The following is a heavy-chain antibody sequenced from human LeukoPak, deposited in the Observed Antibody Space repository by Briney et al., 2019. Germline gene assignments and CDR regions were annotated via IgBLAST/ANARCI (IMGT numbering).Heavy chain of an antibody. V-gene: IGHV4-4*02. D-gene: IGHD3-22*01. J-gene: IGHJ2*01. Sequence: SETLSLTCTVSGGSISRSNWWSWVRQPPGKGLEWIGEIYHSGSTKYNPSLKSRVTISMDKSKNQFSLKLSSVTAADTAVYYCARQDYYDTGTWYFDLWGRGTLVTVSS. CDR1: GGSISRSNW. CDR3: ARQDYYDTGTWYFDL. CDR2: IYHSGST.